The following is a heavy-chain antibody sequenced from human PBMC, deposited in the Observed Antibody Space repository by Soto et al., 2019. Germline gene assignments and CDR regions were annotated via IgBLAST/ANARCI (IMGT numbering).Heavy chain of an antibody. J-gene: IGHJ6*02. Sequence: QVQLVESGGGVVQPGRSLRLSCAASGFTFSSYGMHWVRQAPGKGLEWVAVIWYDGSNKYYADSVKGRFTISRDNSKNTLYLQMNSLRAEDTAVYYCARDKSVAGPYYYYGMDVWGQGTTVTVSS. V-gene: IGHV3-33*01. CDR2: IWYDGSNK. CDR3: ARDKSVAGPYYYYGMDV. CDR1: GFTFSSYG. D-gene: IGHD6-19*01.